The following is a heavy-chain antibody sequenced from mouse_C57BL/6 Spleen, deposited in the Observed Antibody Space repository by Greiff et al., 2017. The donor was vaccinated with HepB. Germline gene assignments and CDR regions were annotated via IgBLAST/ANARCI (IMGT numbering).Heavy chain of an antibody. V-gene: IGHV2-6*03. CDR2: IWSDGST. CDR3: ATHYYGSSYYAMDD. D-gene: IGHD1-1*01. Sequence: VQLVESGPGLVAPSQSLSITCTVSGFSLTSYGVHWVRQPPGKGLEWLVVIWSDGSTTYNSALKSRLSISKDNSKSQAFLNMNSLQTDDTAMYYFATHYYGSSYYAMDDWGQGTSVTVSS. CDR1: GFSLTSYG. J-gene: IGHJ4*01.